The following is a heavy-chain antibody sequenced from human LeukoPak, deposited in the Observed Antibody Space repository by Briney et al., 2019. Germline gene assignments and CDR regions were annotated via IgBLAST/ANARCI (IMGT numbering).Heavy chain of an antibody. J-gene: IGHJ3*02. CDR1: GFTFSSYE. Sequence: GGSLRLSCAASGFTFSSYEMNWVRQAPGKGLEWVSYISYSGSTTYYADSVKGRFTISRDNSKNTLYLQMNSLRAEDTAVYYCAKDGEMATSDAFDIWGQGTMVTVSS. D-gene: IGHD5-24*01. V-gene: IGHV3-48*03. CDR3: AKDGEMATSDAFDI. CDR2: ISYSGSTT.